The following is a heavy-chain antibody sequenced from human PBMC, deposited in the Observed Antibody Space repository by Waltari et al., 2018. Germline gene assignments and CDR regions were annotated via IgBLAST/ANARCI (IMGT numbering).Heavy chain of an antibody. J-gene: IGHJ4*02. D-gene: IGHD1-26*01. Sequence: EVQLVESGGGLVQPGGSLRLSCAASGFTFSSYWMTWVRQAPGKGLEWVANIKHDGSEKYYVDSVKGRFTSSRDNAKNSLFLQMNSLRAEDTAVYYCAREGGNYGYWGQGTLVTVSS. CDR1: GFTFSSYW. V-gene: IGHV3-7*04. CDR2: IKHDGSEK. CDR3: AREGGNYGY.